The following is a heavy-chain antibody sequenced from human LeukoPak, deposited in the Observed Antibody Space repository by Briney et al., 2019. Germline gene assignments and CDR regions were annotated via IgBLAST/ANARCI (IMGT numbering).Heavy chain of an antibody. CDR2: INPNSGGT. CDR1: GYTFTGYY. CDR3: AREEYSILWFGELPRRWFDP. Sequence: ASVKVSCKASGYTFTGYYMHWVRQAPGQGLEWMGWINPNSGGTNYAQKFQGRVTMTRDTSISTAYMELSRLRSDDTAVYYCAREEYSILWFGELPRRWFDPWGQGTLVTVSS. J-gene: IGHJ5*02. D-gene: IGHD3-10*01. V-gene: IGHV1-2*02.